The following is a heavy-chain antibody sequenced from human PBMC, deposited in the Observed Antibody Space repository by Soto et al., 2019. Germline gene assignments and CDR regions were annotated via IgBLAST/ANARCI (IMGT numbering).Heavy chain of an antibody. CDR1: GYTFTSYD. Sequence: QVQLVQSGAEVKKPGASVKVSCKASGYTFTSYDINWVRQATGQGLEWMGWMNPNSGNTGYAQKVQGRVTMTRNTSKSTTYMELSSLRFEDTAVYYCARVPDYGDPYYFDCWGQGTLVTVSS. V-gene: IGHV1-8*01. CDR3: ARVPDYGDPYYFDC. J-gene: IGHJ4*02. CDR2: MNPNSGNT. D-gene: IGHD4-17*01.